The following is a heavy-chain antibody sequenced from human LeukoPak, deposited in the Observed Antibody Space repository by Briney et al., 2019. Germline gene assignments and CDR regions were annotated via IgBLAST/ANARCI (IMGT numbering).Heavy chain of an antibody. V-gene: IGHV3-23*01. CDR2: ITGSGDTT. J-gene: IGHJ4*02. D-gene: IGHD3-9*01. CDR3: AKWGDYDILTGYYVSDF. CDR1: GFIFRNYA. Sequence: GGSLRLSCAASGFIFRNYAMSWVRQAPGKGLEWVSAITGSGDTTYYADSVKGRFTISRDNSKNTLYVEMNTLRAEDTAVYYCAKWGDYDILTGYYVSDFWGQGTLVTVPS.